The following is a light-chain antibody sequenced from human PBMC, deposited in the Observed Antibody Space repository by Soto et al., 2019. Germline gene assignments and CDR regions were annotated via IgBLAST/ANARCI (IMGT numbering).Light chain of an antibody. CDR2: KAS. CDR1: QSISSW. V-gene: IGKV1-5*03. Sequence: DIQMTQSPSTLSASVGDRVTITCRARQSISSWLAWYQQKPGKAPKLLIYKASSLESEVPSRFSGSGSGTEFTLTISSLQPDDFATYDCQQYYSYSPITFGQGTRLEIK. J-gene: IGKJ5*01. CDR3: QQYYSYSPIT.